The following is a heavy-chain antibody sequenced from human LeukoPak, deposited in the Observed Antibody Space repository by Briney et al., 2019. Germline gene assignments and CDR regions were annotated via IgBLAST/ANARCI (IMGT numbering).Heavy chain of an antibody. CDR2: ISSSSSYI. D-gene: IGHD3-3*01. J-gene: IGHJ4*02. V-gene: IGHV3-21*01. CDR1: GFTFSSYS. Sequence: PGGSLRLSCAASGFTFSSYSMNWVRQAPGKGLEWVSSISSSSSYIYYADSVKGRFTISRDNAKNSLYLQINSLRAEDTAVYYCARVSAGVVILYYFDYWGQGTLVTVSS. CDR3: ARVSAGVVILYYFDY.